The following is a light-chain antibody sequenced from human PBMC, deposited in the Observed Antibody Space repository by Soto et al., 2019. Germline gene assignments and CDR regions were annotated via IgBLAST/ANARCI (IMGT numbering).Light chain of an antibody. Sequence: EIVLTQSPATLSLSPGERVTLSCRASQSVSSYLAWYQQKPGQAPRLLIHDASNRATGIPVRFSGSGSGTDFTLTISSLAPEDFAVYYCQQRTNWPPTFGQGTRLEIK. V-gene: IGKV3-11*01. CDR3: QQRTNWPPT. CDR2: DAS. CDR1: QSVSSY. J-gene: IGKJ5*01.